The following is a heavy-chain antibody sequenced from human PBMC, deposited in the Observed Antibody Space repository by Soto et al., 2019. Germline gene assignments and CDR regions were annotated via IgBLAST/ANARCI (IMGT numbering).Heavy chain of an antibody. V-gene: IGHV3-23*01. CDR1: GFTFSSCA. D-gene: IGHD6-13*01. CDR2: ISGSGGTT. J-gene: IGHJ4*02. CDR3: AKTLLSTSWYGLHDY. Sequence: EVQLLESGGGLVQPGGSLRLSCATSGFTFSSCAMSWVRQAPGKGLEWISTISGSGGTTYYADSAKGRFTISRDNSRNTLHLQMNSLRVEDTAVYYCAKTLLSTSWYGLHDYVSQGTLVTVSS.